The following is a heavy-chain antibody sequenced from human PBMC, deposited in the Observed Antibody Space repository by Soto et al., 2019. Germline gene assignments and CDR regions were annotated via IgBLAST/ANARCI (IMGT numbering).Heavy chain of an antibody. V-gene: IGHV3-66*01. CDR2: IQSGGTT. J-gene: IGHJ6*04. D-gene: IGHD2-15*01. CDR1: GFTVSSKY. CDR3: ARDDILCSGGSCYGVPRDV. Sequence: EVQLVESGGGLVQPGGSLRLSCAASGFTVSSKYMSWVRQAPGKGLEWVSLIQSGGTTYYADSVKGRFTISRDSSKNMLHLQMDSLRAEDTAVYYCARDDILCSGGSCYGVPRDVWRKGTTVTLSS.